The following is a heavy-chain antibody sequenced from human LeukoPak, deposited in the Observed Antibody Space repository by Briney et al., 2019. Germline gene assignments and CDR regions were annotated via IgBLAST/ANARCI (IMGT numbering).Heavy chain of an antibody. V-gene: IGHV3-23*01. Sequence: GGSLRLSCAASGFSVSSSYMNWVRQAPGKGLEWVSGISASGDVTFHADPVKGRFTISRDNSKNTLYLQMNSLRAEDTAEYYCAKSLLTTASGTGRAFDIWGQGTMVTVSS. CDR3: AKSLLTTASGTGRAFDI. CDR1: GFSVSSSY. CDR2: ISASGDVT. J-gene: IGHJ3*02. D-gene: IGHD1-26*01.